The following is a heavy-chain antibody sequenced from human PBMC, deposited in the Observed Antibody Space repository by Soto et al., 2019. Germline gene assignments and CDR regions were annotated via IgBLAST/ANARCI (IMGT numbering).Heavy chain of an antibody. CDR2: ISGSGGST. D-gene: IGHD3-10*01. Sequence: GGSLRLSCAASGLTFGSYGMSWVRQAPGKGLEWVSAISGSGGSTYYADSVKGRFTISRDNSKNTLYLQMNSLRAEDTAVYYCAKEGIGGAYFDYWGQGTLVTVSS. J-gene: IGHJ4*02. V-gene: IGHV3-23*01. CDR1: GLTFGSYG. CDR3: AKEGIGGAYFDY.